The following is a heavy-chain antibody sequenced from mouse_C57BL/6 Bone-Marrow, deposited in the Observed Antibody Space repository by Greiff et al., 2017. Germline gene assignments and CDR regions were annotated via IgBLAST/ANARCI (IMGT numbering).Heavy chain of an antibody. CDR3: ARLGAWFAY. J-gene: IGHJ3*01. V-gene: IGHV5-6*01. CDR2: ISSGGSYT. Sequence: EVQLVESGGDLVKPGGSLKLSCAASGFTFSSYGMSWVRQTPDKRLEWVATISSGGSYTYYPDSVKGRFTISRDNAKNTLYLQMSSLKSEDTAMXYCARLGAWFAYWGQGTLVTVSA. CDR1: GFTFSSYG.